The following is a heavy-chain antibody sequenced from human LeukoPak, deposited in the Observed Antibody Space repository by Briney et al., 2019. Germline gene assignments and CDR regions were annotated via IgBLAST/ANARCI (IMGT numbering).Heavy chain of an antibody. D-gene: IGHD5-24*01. CDR3: TRVGYIDEGIDY. CDR2: ISYDGSNK. J-gene: IGHJ4*02. CDR1: GFTFSSYA. Sequence: GGSLRLSCAASGFTFSSYAMDWVRQAPGKALEWVAVISYDGSNKYYADSVKGRFTISRDNSKNTLYLQMNSLRAEDTAIYYCTRVGYIDEGIDYWGQGTLVTVSS. V-gene: IGHV3-30*04.